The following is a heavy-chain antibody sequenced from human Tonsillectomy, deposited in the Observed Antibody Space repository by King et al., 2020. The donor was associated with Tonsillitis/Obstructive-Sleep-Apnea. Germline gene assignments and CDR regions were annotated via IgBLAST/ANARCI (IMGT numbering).Heavy chain of an antibody. V-gene: IGHV4-59*08. J-gene: IGHJ3*02. D-gene: IGHD2-21*02. CDR2: IYYSGST. CDR1: GGSISSYY. Sequence: QLQESGPGLVKPSETLSLTCTVSGGSISSYYWSWIRQPPGKGLEWIGYIYYSGSTNCNPSLKSRVTISVDTSKNQFSLKLSSVTAADTAVYYCAIGVCGGDCPDAFDIWGQGTMVTVSS. CDR3: AIGVCGGDCPDAFDI.